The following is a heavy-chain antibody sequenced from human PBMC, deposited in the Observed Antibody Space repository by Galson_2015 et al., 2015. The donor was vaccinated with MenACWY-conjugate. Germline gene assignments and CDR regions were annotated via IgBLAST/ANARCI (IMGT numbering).Heavy chain of an antibody. CDR1: GYTFTGYY. CDR2: INPNSGGT. V-gene: IGHV1-2*04. J-gene: IGHJ4*02. CDR3: ARLNYDSSGPVY. Sequence: SVKVSCKASGYTFTGYYMHWVRQAPGQGLEWMGWINPNSGGTNYAQKFQGWVTMTRDTSISTAYMELSRLRSDDTAVYYCARLNYDSSGPVYWGQGTLVTVSS. D-gene: IGHD3-22*01.